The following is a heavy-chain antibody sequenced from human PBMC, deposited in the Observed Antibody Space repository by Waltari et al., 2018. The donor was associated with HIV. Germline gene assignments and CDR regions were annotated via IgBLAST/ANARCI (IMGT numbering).Heavy chain of an antibody. D-gene: IGHD6-25*01. J-gene: IGHJ6*02. CDR3: ARDSAANYGMDV. V-gene: IGHV4-31*03. CDR1: GGSISSGGSY. CDR2: IYYSGST. Sequence: QVQLQESGPGLVKPSQTLSLTCTVSGGSISSGGSYWSWIRQHPGKGLEWIGYIYYSGSTYYNPSLKSRVTISVDTSKNQFSLKLSSVTAADTAVYYCARDSAANYGMDVWGQGTTVTVSS.